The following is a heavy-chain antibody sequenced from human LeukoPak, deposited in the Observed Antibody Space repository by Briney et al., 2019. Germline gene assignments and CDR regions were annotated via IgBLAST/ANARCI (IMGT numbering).Heavy chain of an antibody. Sequence: GGSLRLSCAASGFTFTTYAMTWVRQAPGKGLEWVSYISSSSSTIYYADSVKGRFTISRDNSKNTLYLQMNSLRAEDTAVYYCARDSNRELWLGEIDYWGQGTLVTVSS. CDR2: ISSSSSTI. D-gene: IGHD3-10*01. V-gene: IGHV3-48*01. J-gene: IGHJ4*02. CDR3: ARDSNRELWLGEIDY. CDR1: GFTFTTYA.